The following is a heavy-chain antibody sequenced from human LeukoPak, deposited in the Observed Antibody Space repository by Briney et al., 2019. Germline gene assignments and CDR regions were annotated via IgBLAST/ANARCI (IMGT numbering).Heavy chain of an antibody. Sequence: GGSLRLSCAASGLSFADPWMHWVRQAPGKGLVWVSRINNDGSDTRYADSVRGRFTISRDNAKNTLYLQMNSLRAEDTAVYYCAKDSYSSSWYVGYWGQGTLVTVSS. CDR3: AKDSYSSSWYVGY. CDR2: INNDGSDT. CDR1: GLSFADPW. D-gene: IGHD6-13*01. J-gene: IGHJ4*02. V-gene: IGHV3-74*01.